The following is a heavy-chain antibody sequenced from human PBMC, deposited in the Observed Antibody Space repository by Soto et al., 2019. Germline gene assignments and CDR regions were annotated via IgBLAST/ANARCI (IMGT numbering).Heavy chain of an antibody. J-gene: IGHJ4*02. V-gene: IGHV3-74*01. CDR2: INVDGSGT. D-gene: IGHD3-10*01. CDR1: GFTFSGSW. Sequence: EVQLVESGGGLVQPGGSLRLSCAASGFTFSGSWMHWVRQAPGKGLVWVSRINVDGSGTSYEDFVKGRFTISRDNAKNTRFLQMNGLRAEDTAVYYCARGIFGSGTANDYCGQGTLVTVSS. CDR3: ARGIFGSGTANDY.